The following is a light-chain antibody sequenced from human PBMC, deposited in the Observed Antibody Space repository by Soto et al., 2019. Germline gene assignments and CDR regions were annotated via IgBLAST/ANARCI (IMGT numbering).Light chain of an antibody. Sequence: QSALTQPASVSGSPGQSITISCTGTSSDVGGYNYVSWYQQHPGKAPKLMIYDVINRPSGVSIRFSGSKSGNTASLTISGLQAEDEADYYCSSYTSTNTYVFGTGTKVTVL. J-gene: IGLJ1*01. CDR1: SSDVGGYNY. CDR2: DVI. V-gene: IGLV2-14*01. CDR3: SSYTSTNTYV.